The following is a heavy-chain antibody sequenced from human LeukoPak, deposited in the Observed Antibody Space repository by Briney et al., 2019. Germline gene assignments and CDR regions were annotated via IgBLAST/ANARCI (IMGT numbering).Heavy chain of an antibody. J-gene: IGHJ4*02. Sequence: PGGSLRLSCAASGLTSSVHWMAWVRQTPGKGLEWLATINQDGSEKYYVDSVRGRFTISRDNAMSSMYLQMNSLRAEDTAVYYCARALPSQVVVTAISPTDYWGQGTLVTVSS. V-gene: IGHV3-7*01. CDR3: ARALPSQVVVTAISPTDY. CDR1: GLTSSVHW. CDR2: INQDGSEK. D-gene: IGHD2-21*02.